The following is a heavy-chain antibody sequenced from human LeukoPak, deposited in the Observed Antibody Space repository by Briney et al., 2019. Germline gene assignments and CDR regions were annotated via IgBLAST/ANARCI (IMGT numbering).Heavy chain of an antibody. D-gene: IGHD3-10*01. CDR3: AKDLMRDRWFGES. CDR1: GFTFSNYG. CDR2: IRYDGSED. V-gene: IGHV3-30*02. J-gene: IGHJ5*02. Sequence: PGGSLRLSCAASGFTFSNYGMHWVRQPPGKGLEWVAFIRYDGSEDYYADSVKGRFTISRDSSKNTLYLQMSSLRAEDTAVYYCAKDLMRDRWFGESWGQGTLVTVSS.